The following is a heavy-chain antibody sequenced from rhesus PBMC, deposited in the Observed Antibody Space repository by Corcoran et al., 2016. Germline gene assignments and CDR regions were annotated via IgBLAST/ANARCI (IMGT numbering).Heavy chain of an antibody. Sequence: QLQLQESGPGLVKPSETLSVTCAVSGGSISSSYWSWIRQAPGTGLEWIGDIYGSGSSTNYNPSLKSRVTLSVDTSKNQLSLKLSSVTAADTAVYYCATAAPGSNYEYFEFWGQGALVTVSS. D-gene: IGHD4-23*01. CDR2: IYGSGSST. J-gene: IGHJ1*01. CDR3: ATAAPGSNYEYFEF. CDR1: GGSISSSY. V-gene: IGHV4-169*02.